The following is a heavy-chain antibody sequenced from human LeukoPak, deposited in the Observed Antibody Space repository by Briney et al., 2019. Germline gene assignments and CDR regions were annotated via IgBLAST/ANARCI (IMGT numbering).Heavy chain of an antibody. CDR2: ISWNSGSI. J-gene: IGHJ3*02. D-gene: IGHD2-15*01. V-gene: IGHV3-9*01. CDR3: AKGPVVTFDI. Sequence: GGSLRLSCAASGFTFDDYAMHWVRHAPGKGLEWVSGISWNSGSIGYADSVKGRFTISRDNAKNSLYLQMNSLRAEDTAVYYCAKGPVVTFDIWGQGTMVTVSS. CDR1: GFTFDDYA.